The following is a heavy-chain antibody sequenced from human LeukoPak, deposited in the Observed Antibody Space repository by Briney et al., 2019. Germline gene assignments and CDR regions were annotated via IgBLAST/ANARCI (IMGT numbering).Heavy chain of an antibody. CDR3: ARPLPDSSGYYYADY. Sequence: SETLSLTCVVSGGSISDSFGHYWSWVRQPPGKGFEWIAEVHHTGRTIYSPSFARRVTISADTSKNQVSLKLTSVTAADTAVCYCARPLPDSSGYYYADYWGQGTLVTVSS. CDR1: GGSISDSFGHY. V-gene: IGHV4-4*02. CDR2: VHHTGRT. J-gene: IGHJ4*02. D-gene: IGHD3-22*01.